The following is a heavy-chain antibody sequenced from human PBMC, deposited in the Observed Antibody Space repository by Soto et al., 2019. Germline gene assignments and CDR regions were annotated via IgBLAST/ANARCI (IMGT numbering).Heavy chain of an antibody. CDR3: TKSLYYYDSSPLDH. V-gene: IGHV3-43D*04. CDR1: GFDFEDYA. D-gene: IGHD3-22*01. J-gene: IGHJ4*02. CDR2: SNSDGTDS. Sequence: PGWSMRIASASAGFDFEDYAMHWFRQVPGKGLEWVSLSNSDGTDSYYMDSVKGRFTISRDNAKSTLYLKMDRLRHEDTALYFCTKSLYYYDSSPLDHWGQGTLVTVSS.